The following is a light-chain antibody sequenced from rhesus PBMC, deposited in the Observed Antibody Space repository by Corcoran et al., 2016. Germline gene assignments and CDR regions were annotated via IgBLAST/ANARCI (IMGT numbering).Light chain of an antibody. CDR2: AAS. V-gene: IGKV1-25*01. Sequence: DIQMTQSPSSLSASVGDRVTTTCRASQGISSYLACYQLKPGKAPNLLIYAASPLQSGVPSRFSGSGSGTVFTLTVRSRQPEAFATYYCQQHNSYPLTFGGGTKVELK. CDR3: QQHNSYPLT. J-gene: IGKJ4*01. CDR1: QGISSY.